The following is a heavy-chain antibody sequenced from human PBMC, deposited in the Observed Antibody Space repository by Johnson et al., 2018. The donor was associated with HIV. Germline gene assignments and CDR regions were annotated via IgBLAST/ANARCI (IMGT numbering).Heavy chain of an antibody. V-gene: IGHV3-30*07. Sequence: KGRFTISRDNSKNTLYLQMNSLRAEDTAVYYCAREFLYGDYNDAFDIWGQGIMVTVSS. CDR3: AREFLYGDYNDAFDI. D-gene: IGHD4-17*01. J-gene: IGHJ3*02.